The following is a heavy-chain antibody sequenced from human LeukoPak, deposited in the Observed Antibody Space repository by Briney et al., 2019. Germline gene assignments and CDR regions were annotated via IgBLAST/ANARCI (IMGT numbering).Heavy chain of an antibody. V-gene: IGHV3-7*01. CDR3: ARGFHEYCSSTSCYREDY. D-gene: IGHD2-2*01. CDR2: IKQDGSEK. J-gene: IGHJ4*02. Sequence: PGGSLRLSCAASGFTFSSYWMSWVRQAPGKGLEWVANIKQDGSEKYYVDSVKGRFTISRDNAKNSLYLQMNSLRAEDTAVYYCARGFHEYCSSTSCYREDYWGQGTLVTVSS. CDR1: GFTFSSYW.